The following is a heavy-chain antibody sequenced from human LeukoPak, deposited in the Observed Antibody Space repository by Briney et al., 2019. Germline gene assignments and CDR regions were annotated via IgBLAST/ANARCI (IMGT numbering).Heavy chain of an antibody. CDR2: INPNSGGT. CDR1: GYTFTGYY. CDR3: ARDYYYGSGSYFSPRTPFDP. Sequence: ASVKVSCKASGYTFTGYYMRWVRQAPGQGLEWMGWINPNSGGTNYAQNFQGRVTMTRDTSISTAYMELSRLRSDDTAVYYCARDYYYGSGSYFSPRTPFDPWGQGTLVTVSS. D-gene: IGHD3-10*01. V-gene: IGHV1-2*02. J-gene: IGHJ5*02.